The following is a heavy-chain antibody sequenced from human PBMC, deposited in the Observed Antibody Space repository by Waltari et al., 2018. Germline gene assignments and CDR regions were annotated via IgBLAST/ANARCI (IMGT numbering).Heavy chain of an antibody. CDR2: ISSSSSYI. CDR3: ARDPWADSTQDDY. CDR1: GFTFSSYS. D-gene: IGHD7-27*01. J-gene: IGHJ4*02. V-gene: IGHV3-21*01. Sequence: EVQLVESGGGLVKPGGSLRLSCAASGFTFSSYSMNWVRQAPGKGLEWVSSISSSSSYIYYADSVKGRFTISRDNAKNSLYLQMNSLRAEDTAVYYCARDPWADSTQDDYWGQGTLVTVSS.